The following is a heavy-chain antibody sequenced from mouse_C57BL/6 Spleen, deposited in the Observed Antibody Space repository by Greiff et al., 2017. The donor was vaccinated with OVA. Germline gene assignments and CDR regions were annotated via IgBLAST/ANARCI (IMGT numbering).Heavy chain of an antibody. CDR2: IDPSDSYT. V-gene: IGHV1-50*01. D-gene: IGHD1-1*01. J-gene: IGHJ2*01. CDR3: ARRYYGSSYYFDY. CDR1: GYTFTSYW. Sequence: QVQLQQPGAELVKPGASVKLSCKASGYTFTSYWMQWVEQRPGQGLEWIGEIDPSDSYTNYNQKFKGKATLTVDTSSSTAYMQLSSLTSEDSAVYYCARRYYGSSYYFDYWGQGTTLTVSS.